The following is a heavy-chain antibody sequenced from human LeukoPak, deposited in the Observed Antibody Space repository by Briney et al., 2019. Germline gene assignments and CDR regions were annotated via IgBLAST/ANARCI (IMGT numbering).Heavy chain of an antibody. D-gene: IGHD3-10*01. Sequence: GGSLRLSCAASGFTFSNFWMSWVRQAPGKGLEWVANINQDGSEKNYVDSVKGRFTISRDSAKNSLYLQMDSLRAEDTAIYYCARSGPDGGYYYYYYMDVWGKGTTVTVSS. V-gene: IGHV3-7*01. CDR3: ARSGPDGGYYYYYYMDV. CDR2: INQDGSEK. J-gene: IGHJ6*03. CDR1: GFTFSNFW.